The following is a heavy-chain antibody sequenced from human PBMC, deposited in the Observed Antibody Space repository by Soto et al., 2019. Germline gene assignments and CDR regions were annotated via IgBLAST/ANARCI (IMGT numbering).Heavy chain of an antibody. CDR2: IYYSGST. D-gene: IGHD5-12*01. Sequence: PSETLSLTCTVSGGSVSSYYWSWIRQSPGKGLEWIGYIYYSGSTKYKPSLKSRVTMSVDTSKNQFSLKVSSATAADTAVYYCAGLEGLATISYYFDFWGPGALVTVSS. V-gene: IGHV4-59*08. CDR3: AGLEGLATISYYFDF. J-gene: IGHJ4*02. CDR1: GGSVSSYY.